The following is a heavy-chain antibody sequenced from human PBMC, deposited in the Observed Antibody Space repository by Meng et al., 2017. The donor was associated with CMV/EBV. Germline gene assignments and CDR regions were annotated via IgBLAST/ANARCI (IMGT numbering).Heavy chain of an antibody. J-gene: IGHJ4*02. CDR3: ARGGDYGDFHDPFDY. V-gene: IGHV1-18*01. Sequence: ASVKVSCKASGYTFTSYDINWVRQAPGQGLEWMGWISADNQNTNLIQKFQGRITLTTDTSTSTAYMELRSLRSDDTAVYYCARGGDYGDFHDPFDYWGQGTLVTVSS. CDR2: ISADNQNT. CDR1: GYTFTSYD. D-gene: IGHD4-17*01.